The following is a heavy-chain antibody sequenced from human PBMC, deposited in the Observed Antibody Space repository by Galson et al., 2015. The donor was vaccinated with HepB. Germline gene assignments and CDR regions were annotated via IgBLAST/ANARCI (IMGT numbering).Heavy chain of an antibody. V-gene: IGHV3-74*01. J-gene: IGHJ5*02. CDR3: AREIAAVPFDP. CDR2: INSDGSST. Sequence: SLRLSCAASGFTFSSYWMHWVRQAPGKGLVWVSRINSDGSSTSYADSVKGRFTISRDNAKNTLYLQMNSLRAEDTAVYYCAREIAAVPFDPWGQGTLVTVSS. CDR1: GFTFSSYW. D-gene: IGHD6-13*01.